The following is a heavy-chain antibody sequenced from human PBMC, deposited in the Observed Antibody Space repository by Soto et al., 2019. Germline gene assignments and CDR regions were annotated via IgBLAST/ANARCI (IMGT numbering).Heavy chain of an antibody. D-gene: IGHD3-3*01. CDR2: IRSKAYGGTT. CDR1: GFTFGDYA. J-gene: IGHJ6*02. Sequence: PGGSLRLSCTASGFTFGDYAMSWFRQAPGKGLEWVGFIRSKAYGGTTEYAASVKGRFTISRDDSKSIAYLQMNSLKTEDTAVYYCTRDPPQDSHLRFLEWLLYESYYYYGMDVWGQGTTVTVSS. CDR3: TRDPPQDSHLRFLEWLLYESYYYYGMDV. V-gene: IGHV3-49*03.